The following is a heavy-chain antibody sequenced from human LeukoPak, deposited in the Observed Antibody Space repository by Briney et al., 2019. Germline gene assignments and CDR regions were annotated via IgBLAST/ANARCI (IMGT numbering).Heavy chain of an antibody. CDR2: IHPSSGST. D-gene: IGHD2-2*01. J-gene: IGHJ5*02. V-gene: IGHV1-46*01. CDR1: GYTFTRYY. CDR3: ARDGSTSSLAHP. Sequence: ASVKVSCKASGYTFTRYYMHWVRQAPGQGLEWMGIIHPSSGSTSYAQKFEGRVTLTRDTSTSTVYMELISLRSEDTAVYYCARDGSTSSLAHPWGQGTLATVSS.